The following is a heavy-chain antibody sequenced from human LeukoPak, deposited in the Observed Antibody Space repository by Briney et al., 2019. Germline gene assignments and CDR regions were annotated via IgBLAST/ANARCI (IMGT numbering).Heavy chain of an antibody. CDR2: MNQDGSEE. CDR1: GFTFSNYW. CDR3: ARESHATFDY. D-gene: IGHD1-26*01. V-gene: IGHV3-7*01. Sequence: GGSLRLSCVDSGFTFSNYWMSWVRQAPGKGLEWVANMNQDGSEEYYVDSVKGRFTISRDNAKNSLYLQMNSPRAEDTAIYYCARESHATFDYWGQGTLVIVSS. J-gene: IGHJ4*02.